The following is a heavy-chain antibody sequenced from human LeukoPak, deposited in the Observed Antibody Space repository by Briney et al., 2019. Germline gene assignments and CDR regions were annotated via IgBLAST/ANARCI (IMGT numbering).Heavy chain of an antibody. CDR2: IYYSGST. CDR1: GGSISSYY. V-gene: IGHV4-59*01. Sequence: SETLSLTCTVSGGSISSYYWSWIRQPPEKGLEWIGYIYYSGSTNYNPSLKSRVTISVDTSKNQFSLKLSSVTAADTAVYYCARENGYYWYFDLWGRGTLVTVSS. CDR3: ARENGYYWYFDL. J-gene: IGHJ2*01. D-gene: IGHD3-22*01.